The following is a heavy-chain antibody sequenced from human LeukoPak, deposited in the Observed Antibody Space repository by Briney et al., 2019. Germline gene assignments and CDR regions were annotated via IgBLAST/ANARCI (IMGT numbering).Heavy chain of an antibody. CDR1: GFTFSNYA. J-gene: IGHJ4*02. CDR3: ARAKAYFFDY. Sequence: GGSLRLSCAASGFTFSNYAMHWVRQAPGKGLQYVSDISSNGGSTYYADSVKCRFTISRDNSKNTLYLQMGSLRAEDMAVYYCARAKAYFFDYWGQGTLVTVSS. V-gene: IGHV3-64*02. CDR2: ISSNGGST.